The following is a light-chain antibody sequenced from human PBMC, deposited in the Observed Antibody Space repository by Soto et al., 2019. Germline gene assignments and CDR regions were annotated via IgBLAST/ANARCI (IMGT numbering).Light chain of an antibody. V-gene: IGKV3-20*01. CDR2: GAS. CDR1: QSVSSSY. CDR3: QQYGNSLSIT. Sequence: EIVLTQSPGTLSLSPGERATLSCRASQSVSSSYLAWYQQKPGQAPRLIISGASSRATGIPDRFSGSGSGTDFTLTISRPEPEDFAVYYCQQYGNSLSITFGQGTRLEIK. J-gene: IGKJ5*01.